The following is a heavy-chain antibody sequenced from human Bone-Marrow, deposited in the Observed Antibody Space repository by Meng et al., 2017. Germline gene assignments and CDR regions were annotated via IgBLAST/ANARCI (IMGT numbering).Heavy chain of an antibody. Sequence: VQLVESGGDLVQPGGSLRLSCTASGFTFSSYWMHWVRQAPGKGPVWVSRINTDGSSTDYADSVKGRFTISRDNSKNTLYLQMNSLRAEDTAVYYCARDRAAAGIYDYWGQGTLVTVSS. CDR1: GFTFSSYW. CDR3: ARDRAAAGIYDY. J-gene: IGHJ4*02. D-gene: IGHD6-13*01. CDR2: INTDGSST. V-gene: IGHV3-74*01.